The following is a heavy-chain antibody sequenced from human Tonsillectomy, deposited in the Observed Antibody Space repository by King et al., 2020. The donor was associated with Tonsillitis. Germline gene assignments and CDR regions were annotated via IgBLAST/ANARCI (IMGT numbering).Heavy chain of an antibody. D-gene: IGHD5-18*01. CDR3: ARCAHAVTLFDY. J-gene: IGHJ4*02. V-gene: IGHV4-61*01. CDR2: IYYSGST. Sequence: VQLQESGPGLVKPSETLSLTCTVSGGSVSSGNYYWHWIRQPPGKGLEWIGNIYYSGSTNYNPSLKSRVTISVDTSKNQFSLKLSSVTAADTAVYYCARCAHAVTLFDYWGQGTLVTVSS. CDR1: GGSVSSGNYY.